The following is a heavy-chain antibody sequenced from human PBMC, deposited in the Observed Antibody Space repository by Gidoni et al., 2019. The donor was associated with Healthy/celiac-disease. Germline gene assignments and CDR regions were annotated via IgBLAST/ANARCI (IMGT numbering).Heavy chain of an antibody. D-gene: IGHD3-22*01. Sequence: EVQLVESGGGLVKPGGSLRLSCAASGFTFSNAWMSWVRQAPGKGLEWVGRIKSKTDGGTTDYAAPVKGRFTISRDDSKNTLYLQMNSLKTEDTAVYYCTSSYDSSGHDAFDIWGQGTMVTVSS. V-gene: IGHV3-15*01. CDR3: TSSYDSSGHDAFDI. J-gene: IGHJ3*02. CDR2: IKSKTDGGTT. CDR1: GFTFSNAW.